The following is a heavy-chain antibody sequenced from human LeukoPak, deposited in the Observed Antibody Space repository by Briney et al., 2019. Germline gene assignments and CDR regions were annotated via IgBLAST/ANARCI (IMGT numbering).Heavy chain of an antibody. D-gene: IGHD3-16*02. CDR2: IYYSGST. CDR3: GRVPYYDYVWGSYRYKRAPNFDY. V-gene: IGHV4-59*01. Sequence: SETLSLTCTVSGGSISSYYWSWIRQPPGKGLEWIGYIYYSGSTNYNPSLKSRVTISVDTSKNQFSLKLSSVTAADTAVYYCGRVPYYDYVWGSYRYKRAPNFDYWGQGTLVTVSS. CDR1: GGSISSYY. J-gene: IGHJ4*02.